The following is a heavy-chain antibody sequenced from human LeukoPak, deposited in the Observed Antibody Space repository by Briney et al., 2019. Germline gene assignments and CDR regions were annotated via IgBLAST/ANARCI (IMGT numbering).Heavy chain of an antibody. V-gene: IGHV1-69*13. CDR1: GYTFTGYY. D-gene: IGHD3-22*01. CDR2: IIPIFGTA. J-gene: IGHJ4*02. CDR3: AGTYYDSSGYYYALDY. Sequence: SVKVSCKASGYTFTGYYMHWVRQAPGQGLEWMGGIIPIFGTANYAQKFQGRVTITADESTSTAYMELSSLRSEDTAVYYCAGTYYDSSGYYYALDYWGQGTLVTVSS.